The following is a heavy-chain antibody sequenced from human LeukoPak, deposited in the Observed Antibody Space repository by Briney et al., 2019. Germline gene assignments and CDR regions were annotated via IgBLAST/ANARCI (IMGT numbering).Heavy chain of an antibody. Sequence: GESLKISCKGSGYSFTSYWIGWVRQMPGKGVGWMGIIYPVDSDTRYSPSFQGQVTISADRSISTASLQWSSLKDSATAVYYCARHAGRFIAAAYWFDPWGQGTLVTVSS. D-gene: IGHD6-13*01. CDR2: IYPVDSDT. CDR3: ARHAGRFIAAAYWFDP. V-gene: IGHV5-51*01. J-gene: IGHJ5*02. CDR1: GYSFTSYW.